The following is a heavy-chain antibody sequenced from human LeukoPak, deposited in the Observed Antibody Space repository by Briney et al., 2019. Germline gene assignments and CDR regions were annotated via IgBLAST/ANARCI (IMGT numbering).Heavy chain of an antibody. J-gene: IGHJ4*02. Sequence: PGGSLRLSCVASGFSVSSNYLSWVRQAPGKGLDWVSVIYSGGRTYYADSVKGRFTISRDNSKNTLYLQMDSLRAEDTAVYYCARVVYDLRGQRLVPGLDSWGQGTLVTVSS. V-gene: IGHV3-53*01. CDR2: IYSGGRT. CDR3: ARVVYDLRGQRLVPGLDS. D-gene: IGHD6-13*01. CDR1: GFSVSSNY.